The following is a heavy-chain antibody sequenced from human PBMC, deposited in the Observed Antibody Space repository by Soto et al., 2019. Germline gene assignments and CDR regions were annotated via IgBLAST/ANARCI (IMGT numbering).Heavy chain of an antibody. CDR1: GASISSFN. CDR2: LNIAGTI. CDR3: ARDRGEYTSSWFWYFSH. Sequence: SETLSLTCSVSGASISSFNWNWVRQPAGKGPEWVGRLNIAGTINYNPSLKSRITMSMDKSKNQISLHLRSVTAAGTAIYYCARDRGEYTSSWFWYFSHWGHGTLVTVSS. J-gene: IGHJ2*01. D-gene: IGHD6-13*01. V-gene: IGHV4-4*07.